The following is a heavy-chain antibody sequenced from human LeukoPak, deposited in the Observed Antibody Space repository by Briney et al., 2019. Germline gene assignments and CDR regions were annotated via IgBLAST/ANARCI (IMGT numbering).Heavy chain of an antibody. CDR1: GFTFRNYA. V-gene: IGHV3-64*01. CDR3: ARMGQYSGCDPFDY. D-gene: IGHD5-12*01. J-gene: IGHJ4*02. Sequence: PGGSLRLSCAASGFTFRNYAMYWVRQAPGKGLEYVSAISSNGGSTSYANSVKGRFTISRDNSKNTLYLQMGSLRAADMAVYYCARMGQYSGCDPFDYWGQGTLVSVSS. CDR2: ISSNGGST.